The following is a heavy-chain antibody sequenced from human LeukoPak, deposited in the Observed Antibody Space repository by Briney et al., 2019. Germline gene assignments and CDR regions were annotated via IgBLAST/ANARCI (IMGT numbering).Heavy chain of an antibody. J-gene: IGHJ4*02. V-gene: IGHV3-23*01. CDR3: AKGPPDSSSWYKRTEG. D-gene: IGHD6-13*01. Sequence: PGGSLRLSCAASGFTFSSYAMSWVRQAPGRGLEWVSGISGSGGSTYYADSVKGRFTISRENSKNTLYLQMNSLRAEDTAVYYCAKGPPDSSSWYKRTEGWGQGTLVTVSS. CDR1: GFTFSSYA. CDR2: ISGSGGST.